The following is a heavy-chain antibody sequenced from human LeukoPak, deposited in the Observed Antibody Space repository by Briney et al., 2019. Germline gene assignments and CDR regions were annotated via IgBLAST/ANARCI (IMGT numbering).Heavy chain of an antibody. CDR1: GFTFSSYG. D-gene: IGHD3-22*01. Sequence: GGSLRLSCAASGFTFSSYGMHWVRQAPGKGLEWVAVISYDGSNKYYADSVKGRFTISRDNSKNTLYLQMNSLRAEDTAVYYCAKDRGYYDSHDAFDIWGQGTIVTVSS. V-gene: IGHV3-30*18. CDR3: AKDRGYYDSHDAFDI. CDR2: ISYDGSNK. J-gene: IGHJ3*02.